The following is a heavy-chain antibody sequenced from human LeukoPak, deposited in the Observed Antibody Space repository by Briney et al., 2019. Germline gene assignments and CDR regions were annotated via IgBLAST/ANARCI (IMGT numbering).Heavy chain of an antibody. CDR2: INPNSGGT. J-gene: IGHJ5*02. Sequence: ASVKVSCKASGYTFTGYYMRWVRQAPGQGLEWMGWINPNSGGTNYAQKFQGRVTMTRDTSISTAYMELSRLRSDDTAVYYCARVGYCSGGSCYSLGWFDPWGQGTLVTVSS. D-gene: IGHD2-15*01. V-gene: IGHV1-2*02. CDR3: ARVGYCSGGSCYSLGWFDP. CDR1: GYTFTGYY.